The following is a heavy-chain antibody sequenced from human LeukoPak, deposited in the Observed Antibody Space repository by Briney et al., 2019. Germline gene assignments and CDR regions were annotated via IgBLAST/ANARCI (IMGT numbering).Heavy chain of an antibody. D-gene: IGHD2-2*01. Sequence: SVTLSLTCTVSGGSISSSSYYWGWIRQPPGKGLEWIGSIYYSGSTYYNPSLKRRVTISVDTSKNQFSLKLSSVTAADAAVYYCARTQLLSFDYWGQGTLVTVSS. J-gene: IGHJ4*02. V-gene: IGHV4-39*01. CDR2: IYYSGST. CDR1: GGSISSSSYY. CDR3: ARTQLLSFDY.